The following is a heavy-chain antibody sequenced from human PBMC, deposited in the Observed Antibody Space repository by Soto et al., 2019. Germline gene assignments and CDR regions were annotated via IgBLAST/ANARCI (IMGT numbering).Heavy chain of an antibody. CDR3: ATILIYSSSTSCHTDY. V-gene: IGHV1-8*01. D-gene: IGHD2-2*02. CDR1: GYTFTSYD. Sequence: QVQLVQSGAEVKKPGASVKVSCKASGYTFTSYDINWGRQATGQGLEWMGWMNPNSGNTGYAQKFQGRVTMTRNTSISTAYMELSSLRSEDTAVYYCATILIYSSSTSCHTDYWGQGTLVTVSS. J-gene: IGHJ4*02. CDR2: MNPNSGNT.